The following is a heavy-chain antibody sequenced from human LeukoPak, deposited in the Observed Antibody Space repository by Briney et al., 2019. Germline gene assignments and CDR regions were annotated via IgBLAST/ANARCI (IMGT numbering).Heavy chain of an antibody. Sequence: ASVKVSCKASGYTFSNYYIHWVRQAPGQGLEWMGKINPSDDDITYAQKFQDRVTMTSDTSTSAVYMELSSLRSEVTAVYYCARTLLTGFYMPPGYWGQGSLVTVSS. CDR1: GYTFSNYY. CDR2: INPSDDDI. J-gene: IGHJ4*02. V-gene: IGHV1-46*01. CDR3: ARTLLTGFYMPPGY. D-gene: IGHD3-9*01.